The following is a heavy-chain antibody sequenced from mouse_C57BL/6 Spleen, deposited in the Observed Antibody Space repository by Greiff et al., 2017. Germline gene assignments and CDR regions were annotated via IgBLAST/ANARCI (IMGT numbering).Heavy chain of an antibody. CDR1: GFNIKDDY. D-gene: IGHD1-1*01. V-gene: IGHV14-4*01. Sequence: VQLQQSGAELVRPGASVKLSCTASGFNIKDDYMHWVKQRPEQGLEWIGWIDPENGDTEYASKFQGKATITADTSSNTAYLQLSSLTSEDTAVYYCTRDDYGSSPFDYWGQGTTLTVSS. CDR3: TRDDYGSSPFDY. CDR2: IDPENGDT. J-gene: IGHJ2*01.